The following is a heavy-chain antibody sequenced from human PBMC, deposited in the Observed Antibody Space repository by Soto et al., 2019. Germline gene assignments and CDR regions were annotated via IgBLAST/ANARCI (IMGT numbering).Heavy chain of an antibody. Sequence: GGSLRLSCAASGFTFRSYSMNWVRQAPGKGLEWVSYISSSSSTIYYADSVKGRFTISRDNAKNSLYLQMNSLRAEDTAVYYCARDLLPRGYWGQETLVTVSS. CDR3: ARDLLPRGY. V-gene: IGHV3-48*01. J-gene: IGHJ4*02. CDR2: ISSSSSTI. CDR1: GFTFRSYS.